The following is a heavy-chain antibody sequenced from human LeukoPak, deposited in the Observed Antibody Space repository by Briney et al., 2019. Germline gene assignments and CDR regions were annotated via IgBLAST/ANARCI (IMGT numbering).Heavy chain of an antibody. CDR1: GGSISSYY. J-gene: IGHJ6*02. CDR3: ARERGGQWLVRYYYYGMDV. CDR2: IYTSGST. D-gene: IGHD6-19*01. V-gene: IGHV4-4*07. Sequence: PSETLSLTCTVSGGSISSYYWSWIRQPAGKGLEWIGRIYTSGSTNYNPSLKSRVTMSVDTSKNQFSLKLSFVTAADTAVYYCARERGGQWLVRYYYYGMDVWGQGTTVTVSS.